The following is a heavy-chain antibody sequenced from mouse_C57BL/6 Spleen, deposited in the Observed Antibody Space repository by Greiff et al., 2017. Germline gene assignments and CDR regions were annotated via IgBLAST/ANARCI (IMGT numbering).Heavy chain of an antibody. J-gene: IGHJ4*01. V-gene: IGHV3-6*01. CDR1: GYSITSGYY. D-gene: IGHD1-1*02. CDR2: ISYDGSN. CDR3: ARWYAVYYYAMDY. Sequence: EVQLQESGPGLVKPSQSLSLTCSVTGYSITSGYYWNWIRQFPGNKLEWMGYISYDGSNNYNPSLKNRISITRDTSKNQFFLKLNSVTTEDTATYYCARWYAVYYYAMDYWGQGTSVTVSS.